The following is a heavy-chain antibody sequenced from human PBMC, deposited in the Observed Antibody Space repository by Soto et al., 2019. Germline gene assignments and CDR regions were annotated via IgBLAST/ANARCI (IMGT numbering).Heavy chain of an antibody. CDR2: IYYSGST. D-gene: IGHD6-6*01. CDR3: ARDGYSSWSFDY. Sequence: PSETLSLTCTVSGGSVSSGSYYWSWIRQPPGKGLEWIGYIYYSGSTNYNPSLKSRVTISVDTSKNQFSLKLSSVTAADTAVYYCARDGYSSWSFDYWAREPWSPSPQ. V-gene: IGHV4-61*01. J-gene: IGHJ4*02. CDR1: GGSVSSGSYY.